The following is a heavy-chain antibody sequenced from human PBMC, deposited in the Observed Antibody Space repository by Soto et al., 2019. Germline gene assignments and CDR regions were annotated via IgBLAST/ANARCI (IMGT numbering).Heavy chain of an antibody. J-gene: IGHJ1*01. V-gene: IGHV3-30-3*01. CDR1: GFIFSDYA. CDR3: ARENSRIAPRLFQH. CDR2: ISPDGGNQ. Sequence: VGSLRLSCVASGFIFSDYAMHWARQAPGKGLVWVALISPDGGNQCYSESAKGRFTISRDNSKNTLYLQMNDLRPDGTALYYCARENSRIAPRLFQHWGHGSLVTVSS. D-gene: IGHD6-6*01.